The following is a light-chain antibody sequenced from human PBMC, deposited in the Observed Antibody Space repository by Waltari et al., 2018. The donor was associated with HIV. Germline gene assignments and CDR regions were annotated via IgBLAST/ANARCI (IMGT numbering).Light chain of an antibody. CDR1: QSAIRT. CDR2: GTA. CDR3: QQYNNWPPYT. J-gene: IGKJ2*01. V-gene: IGKV3-15*01. Sequence: EIEMTQSPAPLSVSPGERATLSCRASQSAIRTLAWYQQKPGTAPRFLIYGTATRATDIPARFSGSGSGTEFTLTISSLQSEDFAVYYCQQYNNWPPYTFGQGTKVEIK.